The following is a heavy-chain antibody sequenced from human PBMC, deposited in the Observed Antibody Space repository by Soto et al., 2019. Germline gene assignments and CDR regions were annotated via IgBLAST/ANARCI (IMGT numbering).Heavy chain of an antibody. CDR2: ISGSGGST. V-gene: IGHV3-23*01. CDR1: GFAFSSYA. Sequence: EVQLLESGGGLVQPGGSLSLSCAASGFAFSSYAMSWVRQAPGKGLEWVSAISGSGGSTYYADSVRGRFTISRDNSKNTLYLQMNSLRAEDTAVYYCAKVGHSTPFDYWGQGTLVTVSS. CDR3: AKVGHSTPFDY. D-gene: IGHD2-15*01. J-gene: IGHJ4*02.